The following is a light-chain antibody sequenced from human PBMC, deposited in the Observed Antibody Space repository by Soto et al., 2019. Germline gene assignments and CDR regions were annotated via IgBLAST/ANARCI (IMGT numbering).Light chain of an antibody. Sequence: QSALTQPASVSGSPGQSITISRTGTSSDVGGYNSVSWYQQHPGKAPKLMIYEVSNRPSGVSHRFSGSKSGNTASLTISGLQAEDEADYYCTSYTSSNIVIFGGGTKVTVL. CDR3: TSYTSSNIVI. CDR1: SSDVGGYNS. J-gene: IGLJ2*01. V-gene: IGLV2-14*01. CDR2: EVS.